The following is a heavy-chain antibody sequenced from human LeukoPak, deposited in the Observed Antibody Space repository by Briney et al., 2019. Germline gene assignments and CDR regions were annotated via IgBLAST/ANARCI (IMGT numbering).Heavy chain of an antibody. Sequence: GGSLRLSCAASGFSFSSFGMHWVRQAPGEGLEWVAYIGYSGTNTHYADSVKGRFTITRDNSKNTVHLQMNSLRAADTALYSCARDLTGKYYIAYWGQGTLVTVSS. J-gene: IGHJ4*02. CDR1: GFSFSSFG. CDR3: ARDLTGKYYIAY. V-gene: IGHV3-30*02. CDR2: IGYSGTNT. D-gene: IGHD2-8*02.